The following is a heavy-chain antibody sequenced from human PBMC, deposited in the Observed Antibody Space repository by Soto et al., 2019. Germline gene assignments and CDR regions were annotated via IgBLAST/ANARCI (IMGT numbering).Heavy chain of an antibody. J-gene: IGHJ4*02. CDR2: ISPASDSV. V-gene: IGHV3-48*02. CDR1: GFIFSHRG. D-gene: IGHD5-12*01. CDR3: ATVDGSTVDTMFFDC. Sequence: HLVESGGGLVHPGGSLRLSCVGSGFIFSHRGMIWVRQAPGRGLEWISYISPASDSVHNANSVKGRFSISRDNARDSVYLQMNSLRDDDMAKYYCATVDGSTVDTMFFDCWGQGILVTVSS.